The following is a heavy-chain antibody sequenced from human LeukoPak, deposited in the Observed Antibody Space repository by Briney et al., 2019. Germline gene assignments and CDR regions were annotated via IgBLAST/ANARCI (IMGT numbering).Heavy chain of an antibody. J-gene: IGHJ6*03. CDR2: IKHDGSET. CDR3: ARDPDYYYYMDV. Sequence: GGSLRLSCAASGFTFRNYWMSWVRQAPGKGLEWVANIKHDGSETYCVDSVKGRFTISRDNAKNSLYLQMNSLRAEDTAVYFCARDPDYYYYMDVWGKGTTVTISS. CDR1: GFTFRNYW. V-gene: IGHV3-7*01.